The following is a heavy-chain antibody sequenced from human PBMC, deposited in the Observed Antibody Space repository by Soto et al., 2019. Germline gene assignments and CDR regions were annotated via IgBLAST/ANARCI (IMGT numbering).Heavy chain of an antibody. CDR2: IYPGDSDT. Sequence: PGESLKISCKGSGYSFTSYWIGWVRQMPGKGLEWMGIIYPGDSDTRYSPSFQGQVTISADKSISTAYLQWSSLKASDTAMYYCARRPSYYYDSRIRWGGYYYGMDVWGKGTRVTVPS. CDR3: ARRPSYYYDSRIRWGGYYYGMDV. D-gene: IGHD3-22*01. CDR1: GYSFTSYW. J-gene: IGHJ6*04. V-gene: IGHV5-51*01.